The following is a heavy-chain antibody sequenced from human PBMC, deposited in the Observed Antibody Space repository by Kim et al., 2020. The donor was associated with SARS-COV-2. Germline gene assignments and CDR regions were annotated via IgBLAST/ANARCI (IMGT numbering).Heavy chain of an antibody. V-gene: IGHV1-18*01. Sequence: ASVKVSCKASGYTFTSYGISWVRQAPGQGLEWMGWISAYNGNTNYAQKLQGRVTMTTDTSTSTAYMELRSLRSDDTAVYYCARVELLWFGELLSRFDYWGQGTLVTVSS. J-gene: IGHJ4*02. D-gene: IGHD3-10*01. CDR2: ISAYNGNT. CDR1: GYTFTSYG. CDR3: ARVELLWFGELLSRFDY.